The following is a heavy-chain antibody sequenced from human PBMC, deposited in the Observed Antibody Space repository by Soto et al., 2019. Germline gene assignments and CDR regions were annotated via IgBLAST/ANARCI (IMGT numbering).Heavy chain of an antibody. CDR2: IWSDGNNR. V-gene: IGHV3-33*01. J-gene: IGHJ4*02. D-gene: IGHD1-1*01. CDR1: GFMFSNHG. CDR3: VRGDNWNDEASDY. Sequence: QVQLVESGGGVVQPGRSLRLSCAASGFMFSNHGMHWVRQAPGKGLEWVAVIWSDGNNRYYADSVKGPFTISRDNSKKTLYLQKNSLRAEDTAVYYCVRGDNWNDEASDYWGQGTLVTVSS.